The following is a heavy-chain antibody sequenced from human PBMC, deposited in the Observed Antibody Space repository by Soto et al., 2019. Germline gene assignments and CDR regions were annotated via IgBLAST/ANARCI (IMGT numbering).Heavy chain of an antibody. J-gene: IGHJ4*02. Sequence: GGSLRLSCAASGFTFSSYGMHWVRQAPGKGLEWVAVIWYDGSNKYYADSVKGRFTISRDNSKNTLYLQMNSLRAEDTAVYYCARDPTEYGDYAYYFDYWGQGTLVTVSS. CDR2: IWYDGSNK. CDR3: ARDPTEYGDYAYYFDY. D-gene: IGHD4-17*01. CDR1: GFTFSSYG. V-gene: IGHV3-33*01.